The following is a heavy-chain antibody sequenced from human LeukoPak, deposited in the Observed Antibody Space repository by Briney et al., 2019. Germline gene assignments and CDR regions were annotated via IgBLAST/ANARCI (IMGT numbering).Heavy chain of an antibody. CDR2: IYYSGST. CDR3: ARAYYDSSGYYCVRWFDP. V-gene: IGHV4-59*01. D-gene: IGHD3-22*01. J-gene: IGHJ5*02. Sequence: PLETLSLTCTVSGGSISSYYWSLIRQPPGKGLEWIGYIYYSGSTNYNPSLKSRVTISVDTSKNQFSLKLSSVTAADTAVYYCARAYYDSSGYYCVRWFDPWGQGTLVTVSS. CDR1: GGSISSYY.